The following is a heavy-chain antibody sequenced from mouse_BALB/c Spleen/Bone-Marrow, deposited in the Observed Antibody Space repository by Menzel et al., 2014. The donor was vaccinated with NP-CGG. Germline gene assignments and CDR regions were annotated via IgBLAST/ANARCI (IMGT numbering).Heavy chain of an antibody. CDR3: ARWRAYYYGISYGGGAMDY. CDR1: GYSFTGYT. CDR2: INPYNGGT. Sequence: EVQLQQSGPELVKPGASMKISCKASGYSFTGYTMNWVKQSHGKNLEWNGLINPYNGGTSYNQKFKGKATLTVDKSSSTAYMELISLTSEGSAVYYCARWRAYYYGISYGGGAMDYWGQGTSVTIAS. V-gene: IGHV1S135*01. J-gene: IGHJ4*01. D-gene: IGHD1-1*01.